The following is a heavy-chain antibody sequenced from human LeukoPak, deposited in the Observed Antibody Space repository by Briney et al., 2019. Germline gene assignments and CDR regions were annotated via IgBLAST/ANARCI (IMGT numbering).Heavy chain of an antibody. CDR2: ISSSGSTI. J-gene: IGHJ4*02. CDR1: GFTFSSYE. Sequence: GGSLRLSCAASGFTFSSYEMNWVRQAPGKGLEWVSYISSSGSTIYYADSVKGRFTISRDNAKNSLYLQMSSLRAEDTAVYYCARSTYSSGWYLYWGQGTLVTVSS. CDR3: ARSTYSSGWYLY. V-gene: IGHV3-48*03. D-gene: IGHD6-19*01.